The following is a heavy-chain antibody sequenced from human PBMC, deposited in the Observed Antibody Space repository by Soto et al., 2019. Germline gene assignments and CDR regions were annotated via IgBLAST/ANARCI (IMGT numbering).Heavy chain of an antibody. CDR3: AKPIYYGSGSDDY. CDR1: GFSFSSYA. V-gene: IGHV3-23*01. CDR2: TSGSGGST. Sequence: GGSLRLSCAASGFSFSSYAMCWVRQAPGKGLEWISSTSGSGGSTYYADSVRGRFTITRDNFRNTLYLQMNNLRAEDTAVYYCAKPIYYGSGSDDYWGQGTLVTVSS. D-gene: IGHD3-10*01. J-gene: IGHJ4*02.